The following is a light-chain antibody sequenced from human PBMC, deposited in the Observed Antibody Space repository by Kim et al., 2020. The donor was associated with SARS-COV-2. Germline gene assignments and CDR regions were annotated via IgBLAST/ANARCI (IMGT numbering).Light chain of an antibody. CDR1: KLGDKY. CDR2: QDS. CDR3: QAWDSSTVV. V-gene: IGLV3-1*01. Sequence: SWPPVQTTGIHCSEDKLGDKYACWYQQKPGQSPVLVIYQDSKRPSGFPERFSGSNSGNTATLTISGTQAMDEADYYCQAWDSSTVVFGGGTQLTVL. J-gene: IGLJ2*01.